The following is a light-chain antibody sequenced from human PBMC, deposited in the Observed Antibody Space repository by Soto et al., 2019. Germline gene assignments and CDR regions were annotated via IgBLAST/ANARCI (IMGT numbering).Light chain of an antibody. V-gene: IGLV1-44*01. CDR1: GSNIGSNT. CDR2: SDG. CDR3: AAWDDSLSGYV. Sequence: QSVLTRAPSASGTPGQRVCISCSGSGSNIGSNTVNWYQHLPGTAPRLLMFSDGQRPSGVPDRFSGSKSGTSASLDISGLHSEDEADYYCAAWDDSLSGYVFGTGTKVTVL. J-gene: IGLJ1*01.